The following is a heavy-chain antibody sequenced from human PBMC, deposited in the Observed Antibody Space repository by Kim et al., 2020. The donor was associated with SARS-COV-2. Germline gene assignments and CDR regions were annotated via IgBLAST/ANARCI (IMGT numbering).Heavy chain of an antibody. V-gene: IGHV3-30*04. D-gene: IGHD3-9*01. CDR2: ISYDGSNK. J-gene: IGHJ6*02. Sequence: GGSLRHSCAASGFTFSSYAMHWVRQAPGKGLEWVAVISYDGSNKYYADSVKGRFTISRDNSKNTLYLQMNSLRAEDTAVYYCARATGDDILTGYYYYYYGMDVWGQGTTVTVSS. CDR1: GFTFSSYA. CDR3: ARATGDDILTGYYYYYYGMDV.